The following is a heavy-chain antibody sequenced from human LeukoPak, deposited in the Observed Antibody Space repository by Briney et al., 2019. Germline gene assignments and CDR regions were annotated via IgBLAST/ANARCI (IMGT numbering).Heavy chain of an antibody. J-gene: IGHJ1*01. Sequence: GASVKVSCKASGYTFTSYGISWVRQAPGQGLEWMGWINPNSGGTNYAQKFQGRVTMTRDTSISTAYMELSRLRSDDTAVYYCARMYSSSWSEFGYFQHWGQGTLVTVSS. CDR1: GYTFTSYG. CDR2: INPNSGGT. V-gene: IGHV1-2*02. D-gene: IGHD6-13*01. CDR3: ARMYSSSWSEFGYFQH.